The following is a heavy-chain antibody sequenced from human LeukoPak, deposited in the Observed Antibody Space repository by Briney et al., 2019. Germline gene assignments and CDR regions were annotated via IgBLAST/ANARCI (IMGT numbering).Heavy chain of an antibody. CDR2: IWYDGTNK. CDR3: AKDRGSYSTTADS. CDR1: GFTFSDYG. Sequence: GGSLRLSCAASGFTFSDYGIHWVRQAPGKGREWVAVIWYDGTNKYYGDSVKGRFTISRDNSKTTLYLQMNSLRAEDTAVYYCAKDRGSYSTTADSWGQGTLVTVSS. J-gene: IGHJ5*01. D-gene: IGHD1-26*01. V-gene: IGHV3-33*06.